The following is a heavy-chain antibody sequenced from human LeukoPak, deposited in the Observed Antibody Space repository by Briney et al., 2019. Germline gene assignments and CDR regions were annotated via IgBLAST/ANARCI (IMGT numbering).Heavy chain of an antibody. Sequence: ASVKVSCKASGYTFTSYYMHWVRQAPGQGLEWMGIINRSSGSTSYTQKFQGRVTMTRDTSTSTVYMDLSSLRSEDTAVYYCARASSDFGELFPWGQGTLVTVSS. CDR3: ARASSDFGELFP. V-gene: IGHV1-46*01. CDR1: GYTFTSYY. D-gene: IGHD3-10*01. CDR2: INRSSGST. J-gene: IGHJ5*02.